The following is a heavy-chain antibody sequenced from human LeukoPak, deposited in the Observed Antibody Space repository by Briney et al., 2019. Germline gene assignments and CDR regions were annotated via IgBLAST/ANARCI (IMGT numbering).Heavy chain of an antibody. Sequence: GGSLRLSCAVSGVTFSSYWMHWVRQAPGKGLVWVSRINSDGSVTGYADSVKGRFTISRDNAKNTLYVQMNSLRAEGTAVYYCARGYGMDVWGQGTTVTVSS. J-gene: IGHJ6*02. CDR3: ARGYGMDV. D-gene: IGHD3-10*01. V-gene: IGHV3-74*01. CDR2: INSDGSVT. CDR1: GVTFSSYW.